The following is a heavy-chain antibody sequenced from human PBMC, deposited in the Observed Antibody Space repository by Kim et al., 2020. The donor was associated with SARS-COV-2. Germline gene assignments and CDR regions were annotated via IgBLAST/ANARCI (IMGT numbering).Heavy chain of an antibody. CDR2: IWYDGSNK. CDR1: GFTFSSYG. CDR3: ARDSVGYCSGGSCLFDY. J-gene: IGHJ4*02. V-gene: IGHV3-33*01. Sequence: GGSLRLSCAASGFTFSSYGMHWVRQAPGKGLEWVAVIWYDGSNKYYADSVKGRFTISRDNSKNTLYLQMNSLRAEDTAVYYCARDSVGYCSGGSCLFDYLGQGTLVTVSS. D-gene: IGHD2-15*01.